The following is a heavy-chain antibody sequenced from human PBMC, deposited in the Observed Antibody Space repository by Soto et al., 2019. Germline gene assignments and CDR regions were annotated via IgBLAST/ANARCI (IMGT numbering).Heavy chain of an antibody. CDR3: ARSGYSYGPNPLLY. Sequence: SETLSLTCAVSGASISSEQSWSWVRQPPGKGLEWIGYIYYSGSTYYNPSLKSRVTISVDTSKNQFSLKLSSVTAADTAVYYCARSGYSYGPNPLLYWGQGTLVTVSS. J-gene: IGHJ4*02. CDR1: GASISSEQS. D-gene: IGHD5-18*01. CDR2: IYYSGST. V-gene: IGHV4-31*11.